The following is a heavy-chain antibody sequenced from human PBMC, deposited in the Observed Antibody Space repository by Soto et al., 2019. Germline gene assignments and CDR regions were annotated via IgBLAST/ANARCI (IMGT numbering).Heavy chain of an antibody. D-gene: IGHD3-9*01. CDR2: TYYRSKWYN. J-gene: IGHJ6*02. V-gene: IGHV6-1*01. Sequence: SQTLSLTCAISGDSVSSNSAAWNWIRQSPSRGLEWLGRTYYRSKWYNDYAVSVKSRITINPDTPKNQFSLQLNSVTPEDTAVYYCARDLYYDILTGYYYGMDVWGQGTTVTVSS. CDR1: GDSVSSNSAA. CDR3: ARDLYYDILTGYYYGMDV.